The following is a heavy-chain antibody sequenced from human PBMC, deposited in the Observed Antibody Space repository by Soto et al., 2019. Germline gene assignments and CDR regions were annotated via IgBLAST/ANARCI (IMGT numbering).Heavy chain of an antibody. CDR1: GYSFTSYW. D-gene: IGHD6-13*01. Sequence: PGESLKISCKGSGYSFTSYWIGWVRQMPGKGLEWMGIIYPGDSDTRYSPSFQGQVTISADKSISTAYLQWSSLKASDTAMYYCARLPMIAAGNDYYYYYGMDVWGQGTTVTVSS. CDR2: IYPGDSDT. J-gene: IGHJ6*02. CDR3: ARLPMIAAGNDYYYYYGMDV. V-gene: IGHV5-51*01.